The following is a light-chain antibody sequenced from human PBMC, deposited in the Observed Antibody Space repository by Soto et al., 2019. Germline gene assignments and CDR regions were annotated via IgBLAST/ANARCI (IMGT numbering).Light chain of an antibody. CDR2: GAS. CDR3: QQRSDWPPFT. Sequence: IVLTQSPNTLSVSPGDRATLSCRASPGITSAFLAWYQQKPGQAPRLLIYGASTRATGIPDRFTGSGSGTDFTLTISRLEPEDFAVYYCQQRSDWPPFTFGPGTKVDIK. CDR1: PGITSAF. V-gene: IGKV3D-20*02. J-gene: IGKJ3*01.